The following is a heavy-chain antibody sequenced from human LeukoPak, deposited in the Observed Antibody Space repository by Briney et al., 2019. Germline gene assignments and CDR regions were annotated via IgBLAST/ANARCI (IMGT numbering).Heavy chain of an antibody. CDR2: ISTYNDNT. CDR3: ASGQGITMVRGVTDAFDI. V-gene: IGHV1-18*01. J-gene: IGHJ3*02. CDR1: GYTFTSYG. D-gene: IGHD3-10*01. Sequence: ASVKVSCKASGYTFTSYGISWVRQAPGQGLEWMGWISTYNDNTVYAQKFQGRVTMTTDTSTSTAYMELRSLRSDDTAVYYCASGQGITMVRGVTDAFDIWGQGTMVTVSS.